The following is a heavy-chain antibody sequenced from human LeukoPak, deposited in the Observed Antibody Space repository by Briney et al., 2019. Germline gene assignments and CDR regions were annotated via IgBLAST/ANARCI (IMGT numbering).Heavy chain of an antibody. V-gene: IGHV1-2*02. CDR2: INPNSGGT. Sequence: ASVKVSCKASGYTFTGYYMHWVRQAPGQGLEWMGWINPNSGGTNYAQKFQGRVTMTRDTSISTAYMELSRLRSDDTAVYYCARESFGDYYDSSGYYYNWFDPWGQGTLVTVS. CDR3: ARESFGDYYDSSGYYYNWFDP. CDR1: GYTFTGYY. D-gene: IGHD3-22*01. J-gene: IGHJ5*02.